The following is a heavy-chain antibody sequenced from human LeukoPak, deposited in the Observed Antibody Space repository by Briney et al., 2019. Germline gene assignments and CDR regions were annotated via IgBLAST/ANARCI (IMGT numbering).Heavy chain of an antibody. V-gene: IGHV4-59*08. CDR1: GGSISSYY. CDR2: IYYSGST. CDR3: ASTYYYDSSGYYSDPYFDY. J-gene: IGHJ4*02. Sequence: SETLSLTCTVSGGSISSYYWSWIRQPPGKGLEWIGYIYYSGSTNYNPSLKSRVTISVDTSKNQFSPKLSSVTAADTAVYYCASTYYYDSSGYYSDPYFDYWGQGTLVTVSS. D-gene: IGHD3-22*01.